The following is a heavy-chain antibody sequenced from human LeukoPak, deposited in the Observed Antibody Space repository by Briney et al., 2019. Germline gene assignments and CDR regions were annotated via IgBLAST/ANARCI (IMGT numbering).Heavy chain of an antibody. J-gene: IGHJ6*02. CDR3: ARLRCGGDCSYYYYYYGMDV. CDR1: GYSFTSYW. D-gene: IGHD2-21*02. V-gene: IGHV5-51*01. Sequence: GESLKISCKGSGYSFTSYWIGWMRQMPGKGLEWMGIIYPGDSDTRYSPSFQGQVTISADKSISTAYLQWSSLKASDTAMYYCARLRCGGDCSYYYYYYGMDVWGQGTTVTVSS. CDR2: IYPGDSDT.